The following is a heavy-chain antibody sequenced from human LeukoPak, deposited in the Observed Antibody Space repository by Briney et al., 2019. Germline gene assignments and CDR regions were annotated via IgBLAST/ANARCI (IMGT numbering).Heavy chain of an antibody. CDR1: GFTFSNYG. J-gene: IGHJ4*02. V-gene: IGHV3-30*02. CDR2: IRSDGINK. Sequence: GGSLRLSCAASGFTFSNYGMHWVRQAPGKGLEWVAFIRSDGINKYHADSVKGRSTISRDNSKNTLYLQMNSLRAEDTAVYYCAKASGSYGDYFDYWGQGTLVTVSS. D-gene: IGHD1-26*01. CDR3: AKASGSYGDYFDY.